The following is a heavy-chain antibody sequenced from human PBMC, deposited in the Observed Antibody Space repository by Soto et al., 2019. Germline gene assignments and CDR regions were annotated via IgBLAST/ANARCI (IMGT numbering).Heavy chain of an antibody. CDR3: ARGGNPNYY. CDR1: GFTVSRNY. D-gene: IGHD4-4*01. CDR2: IYSGGST. Sequence: EVQLEESGGGLVQPGGSLRLSCVVSGFTVSRNYMSWVRQAPGKGLEWVSVIYSGGSTYYADSVKGRFTISRHNSKNTLYLQMNGLRAEDTAVYYCARGGNPNYYWGQGTLVTVSS. V-gene: IGHV3-53*04. J-gene: IGHJ4*02.